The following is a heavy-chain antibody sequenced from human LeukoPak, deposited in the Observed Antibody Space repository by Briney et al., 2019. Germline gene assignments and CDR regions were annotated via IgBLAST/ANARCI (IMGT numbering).Heavy chain of an antibody. Sequence: GGSLRLSCAASGFTVSSNYMSWVRQAPGKGLEWVSVIYSGGSTYYADSVKGRFTISRDNSKSTLYLQMNSLRAEDTAVYYCARSIAARPGITLDYWGQGTLVTVSS. CDR1: GFTVSSNY. CDR3: ARSIAARPGITLDY. V-gene: IGHV3-53*01. CDR2: IYSGGST. J-gene: IGHJ4*02. D-gene: IGHD6-6*01.